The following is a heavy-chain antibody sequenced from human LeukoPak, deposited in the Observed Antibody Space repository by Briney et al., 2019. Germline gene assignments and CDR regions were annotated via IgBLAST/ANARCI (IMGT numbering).Heavy chain of an antibody. Sequence: GGSLRLSCAASGLTISSNYMSWVRQAPGKGLEWGSVIYSGGSTYYADSVKGRFTISRDNSKNTLYLQMNSLRAEDTAVYYCAREHGVRGGGPYYYYGMDVWGQGTTVTVSS. CDR1: GLTISSNY. D-gene: IGHD3-10*01. CDR2: IYSGGST. CDR3: AREHGVRGGGPYYYYGMDV. V-gene: IGHV3-66*02. J-gene: IGHJ6*02.